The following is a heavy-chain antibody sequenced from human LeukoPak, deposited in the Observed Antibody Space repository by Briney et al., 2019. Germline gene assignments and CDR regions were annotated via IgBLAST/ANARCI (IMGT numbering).Heavy chain of an antibody. CDR3: VRDNGGIRD. J-gene: IGHJ4*02. CDR1: GFTFSNYW. Sequence: GGSLRLSCAASGFTFSNYWMQWVRQAPGKGLVWVSHINNDGSTTTYADSVKGRFTISRDNAKNTLYLQMNSLRAEDTAVYYCVRDNGGIRDWGQGTLVTVSS. D-gene: IGHD3-16*01. V-gene: IGHV3-74*01. CDR2: INNDGSTT.